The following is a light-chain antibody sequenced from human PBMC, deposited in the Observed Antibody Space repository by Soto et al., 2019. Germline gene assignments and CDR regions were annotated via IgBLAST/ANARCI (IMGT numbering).Light chain of an antibody. CDR3: QQYDKTVPPVT. J-gene: IGKJ4*01. CDR1: RSVSTN. V-gene: IGKV3-15*01. Sequence: DIILTQSPAIVSVSPGERATLSCRASRSVSTNLAWYQHKHGQAPRLLIYGASTRVTDIPPRFSGSGSGTEFTLTINYLKSEDFGVYYCQQYDKTVPPVTLGGGTKVEI. CDR2: GAS.